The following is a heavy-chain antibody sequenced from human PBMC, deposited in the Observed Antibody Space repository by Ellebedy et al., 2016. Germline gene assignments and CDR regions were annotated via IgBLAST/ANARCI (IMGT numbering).Heavy chain of an antibody. CDR3: AKDHPSSGWPTFEY. J-gene: IGHJ4*02. CDR1: GFSSSRYA. V-gene: IGHV3-23*05. D-gene: IGHD6-19*01. Sequence: GGSLRLSCAASGFSSSRYAMSWVRHAPGQGLEWVASINNNNNPYYGDPVRGRFTISRDSSEKTLYLQMNRLRAEDTAVYYCAKDHPSSGWPTFEYWGQGNLVIVSS. CDR2: INNNNNP.